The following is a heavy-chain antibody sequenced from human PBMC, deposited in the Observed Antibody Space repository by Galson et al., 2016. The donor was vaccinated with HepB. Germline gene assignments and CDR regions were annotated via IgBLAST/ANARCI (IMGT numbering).Heavy chain of an antibody. CDR2: MSHSATT. Sequence: SETLSLTCAVSGASISSTYWWTWVRQPPGKGLEWVGQMSHSATTTYYNPSLTSRGAIFLDKSNNQFSLRLTSVTAADTAVYFFATVRAGCSRSSCYFESWGQGTLVTVS. D-gene: IGHD2-2*01. J-gene: IGHJ4*02. V-gene: IGHV4-4*02. CDR3: ATVRAGCSRSSCYFES. CDR1: GASISSTYW.